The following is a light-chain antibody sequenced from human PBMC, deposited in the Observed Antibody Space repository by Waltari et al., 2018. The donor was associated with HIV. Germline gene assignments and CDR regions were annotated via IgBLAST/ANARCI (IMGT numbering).Light chain of an antibody. CDR1: SSDVVAYNY. Sequence: QSALTQPASVSGSPGQSITISCTGTSSDVVAYNYVSWYQQHPGKAPKLMIYDVTKRPSGVSNRFSGSKSANTASLTISGLQAEDEADYYCCSYAGSSTYVFGSGTKVTVL. CDR2: DVT. CDR3: CSYAGSSTYV. V-gene: IGLV2-23*02. J-gene: IGLJ1*01.